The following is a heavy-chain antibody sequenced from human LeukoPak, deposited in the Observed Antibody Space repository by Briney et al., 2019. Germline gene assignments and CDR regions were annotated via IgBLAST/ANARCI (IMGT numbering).Heavy chain of an antibody. CDR2: INHNGNVN. V-gene: IGHV3-7*03. J-gene: IGHJ6*02. CDR1: GFTFSSYW. Sequence: GGSLRLSCAASGFTFSSYWMNWARQAPGKGLEWVASINHNGNVNYYVDSVKGRFTISRDNAKNSLYLQMSTLRAEDTAVYFCARGGGLDVWGQGATVTVSS. D-gene: IGHD3-16*01. CDR3: ARGGGLDV.